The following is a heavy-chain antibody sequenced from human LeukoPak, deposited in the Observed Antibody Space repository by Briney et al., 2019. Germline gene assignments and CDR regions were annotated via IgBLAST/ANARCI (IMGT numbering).Heavy chain of an antibody. Sequence: GASVKVSCKASGYTFTSYGISWVRQAPGQGLEWMGWISAYNSNTNYAQKLQGRVTMTTDTSTSTAYMELRSLRSDDTAVYYCAKGYCSSTSCPLDYWGQGTLVTVS. CDR3: AKGYCSSTSCPLDY. CDR2: ISAYNSNT. D-gene: IGHD2-2*01. J-gene: IGHJ4*02. CDR1: GYTFTSYG. V-gene: IGHV1-18*01.